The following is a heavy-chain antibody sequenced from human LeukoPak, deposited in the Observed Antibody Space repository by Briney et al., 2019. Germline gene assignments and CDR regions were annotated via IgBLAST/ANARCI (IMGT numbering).Heavy chain of an antibody. CDR2: INHSGST. Sequence: SETLSLTCAVYGGSFSGYYWSWIRQPPGKGLEWIGEINHSGSTNYNPSLKSRVTISVDTSKNQFSLKLSSVTAADTAVYYCARASQDSYYDFWSGYYTNFDYWGQGTLVTVSS. V-gene: IGHV4-34*01. D-gene: IGHD3-3*01. CDR1: GGSFSGYY. J-gene: IGHJ4*02. CDR3: ARASQDSYYDFWSGYYTNFDY.